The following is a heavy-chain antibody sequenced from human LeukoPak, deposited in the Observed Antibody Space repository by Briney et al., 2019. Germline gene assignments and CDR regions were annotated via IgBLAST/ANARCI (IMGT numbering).Heavy chain of an antibody. CDR1: GFTFSSYA. CDR3: AKDLRYYDSSGYFDY. D-gene: IGHD3-22*01. J-gene: IGHJ4*02. Sequence: GGSLRLSCAASGFTFSSYAMSWVRQAPGKGLEWVSDINGSGGNTYYADSVKGRFTISRDNSKNTLYLQMNSLRAEDTAVYYCAKDLRYYDSSGYFDYWGQGTLVTVSS. CDR2: INGSGGNT. V-gene: IGHV3-23*01.